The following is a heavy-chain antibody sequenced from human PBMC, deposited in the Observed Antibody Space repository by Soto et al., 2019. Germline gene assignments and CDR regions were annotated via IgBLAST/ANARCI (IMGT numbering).Heavy chain of an antibody. J-gene: IGHJ1*01. CDR3: AKDQSGAGTISRYFQD. Sequence: EVQLLESGGGLVQPEGSLRLSCAASGFTFSTYAMSWVRQAPGKGLEWVSGISGGGGTTYYADSVKGRFTISRDNSKNTVHLQVNSLRTEDTAVYYCAKDQSGAGTISRYFQDWGQGTLVTVSS. V-gene: IGHV3-23*01. CDR1: GFTFSTYA. CDR2: ISGGGGTT. D-gene: IGHD6-13*01.